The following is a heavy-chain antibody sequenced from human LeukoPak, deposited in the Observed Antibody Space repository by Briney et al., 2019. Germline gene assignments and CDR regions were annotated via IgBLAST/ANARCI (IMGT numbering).Heavy chain of an antibody. CDR2: ISYDGSNK. V-gene: IGHV3-30*03. J-gene: IGHJ4*02. D-gene: IGHD1-1*01. CDR3: ARGGLIRTGTTWDY. Sequence: PGGSLRLSCAASGFTFSSYGMHWVRQAPGKGLEWVAVISYDGSNKYYADSVKGRFTISRDNSKNTLYLQMNSLRSDDTAVYYCARGGLIRTGTTWDYWGQGTLVTVSS. CDR1: GFTFSSYG.